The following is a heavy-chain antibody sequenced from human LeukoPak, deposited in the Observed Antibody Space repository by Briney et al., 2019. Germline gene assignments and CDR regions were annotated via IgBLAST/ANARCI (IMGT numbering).Heavy chain of an antibody. V-gene: IGHV3-23*01. CDR2: IRGDSDST. CDR3: AKPYSSGWYPSNY. CDR1: GFTFSNAW. Sequence: GGSLRLSCAASGFTFSNAWMSWVRQAPGKGLEWVSTIRGDSDSTYYADSVKGRFTVSRDNSKNTLYLQMSSLRADDTAIYYCAKPYSSGWYPSNYWGQGTLVTVSS. D-gene: IGHD6-19*01. J-gene: IGHJ4*02.